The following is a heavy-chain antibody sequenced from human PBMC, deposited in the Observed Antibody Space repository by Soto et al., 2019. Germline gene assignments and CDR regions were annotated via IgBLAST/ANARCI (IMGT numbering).Heavy chain of an antibody. J-gene: IGHJ5*02. D-gene: IGHD1-1*01. V-gene: IGHV1-69*06. CDR1: GGTFSSYA. CDR3: ARVKGGQLPNWFDP. Sequence: QVQLVQSGAEVKKPGSSVKVSCQASGGTFSSYAISWVRQAPGQGLEWMGGIIPIFGTANYAQKFQGRVTITADKSTSTAYMELSSLRSEDTAVYYCARVKGGQLPNWFDPWGQGPLVTVSS. CDR2: IIPIFGTA.